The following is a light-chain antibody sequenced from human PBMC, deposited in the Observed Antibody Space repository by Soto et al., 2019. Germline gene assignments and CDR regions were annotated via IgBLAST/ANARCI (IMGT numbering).Light chain of an antibody. CDR3: QQYNNWPPYT. V-gene: IGKV3-15*01. CDR2: GAA. Sequence: EIVMTQSPATLSVSPGERATLSCRASQSVSSNFAWYQQKPGQAPRLLIYGAATRATGIPARFSGSGSGTEFTHTIISLQSEDFAVYYCQQYNNWPPYTFGQGTKLEMK. CDR1: QSVSSN. J-gene: IGKJ2*01.